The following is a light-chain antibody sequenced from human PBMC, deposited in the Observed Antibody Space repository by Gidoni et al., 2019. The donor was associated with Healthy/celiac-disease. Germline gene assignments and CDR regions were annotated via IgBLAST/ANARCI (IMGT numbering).Light chain of an antibody. CDR2: GAS. V-gene: IGKV3-15*01. J-gene: IGKJ2*01. Sequence: EVVVTQSPATLSVSPGERATLSCRASQSVSSNLAWYQQKPGQAPRLLIYGASTRATSIPARFSGSGSGTEFTLTISSLQSEDFAVYYCQQYNKWPLTFXXXTKLEIK. CDR1: QSVSSN. CDR3: QQYNKWPLT.